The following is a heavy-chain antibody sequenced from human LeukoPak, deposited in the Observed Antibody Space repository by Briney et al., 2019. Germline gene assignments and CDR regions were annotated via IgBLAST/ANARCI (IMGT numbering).Heavy chain of an antibody. Sequence: SETLSLTCTVSDGSITNDDWSWVRQPPGKGLEFIGHVHYSGTANYKPSLRSRVTISIATSKQQFFLKLKSVTAADTAVYYCARGYGDFRVEGRYFHSWGQGTLVTVSS. CDR3: ARGYGDFRVEGRYFHS. V-gene: IGHV4-59*01. J-gene: IGHJ4*02. D-gene: IGHD4-17*01. CDR2: VHYSGTA. CDR1: DGSITNDD.